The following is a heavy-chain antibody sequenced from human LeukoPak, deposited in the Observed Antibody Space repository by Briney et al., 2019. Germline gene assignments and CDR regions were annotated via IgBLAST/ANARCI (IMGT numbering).Heavy chain of an antibody. V-gene: IGHV4-30-4*01. Sequence: SQTLSLTCTVSGGSISSGDYYWSWIRQPPGKGLEWIGYIYYTGSTYYNPSLKSRVTISIDTSKNQFSLKLSSVTAADTAVFYCAISSSSAPFYFDYWGQGTLVTVSS. CDR2: IYYTGST. CDR3: AISSSSAPFYFDY. D-gene: IGHD6-6*01. CDR1: GGSISSGDYY. J-gene: IGHJ4*02.